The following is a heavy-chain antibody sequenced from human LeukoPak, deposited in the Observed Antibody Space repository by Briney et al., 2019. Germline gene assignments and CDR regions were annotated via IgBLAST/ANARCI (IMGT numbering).Heavy chain of an antibody. J-gene: IGHJ3*01. CDR2: INQSGST. V-gene: IGHV4-61*10. D-gene: IGHD2-21*02. CDR1: GASVSTTAYF. CDR3: ARAGAAYCGGDCYYRDDAFDL. Sequence: SQTLSLTCSVSGASVSTTAYFWNWIRQPAGKGLEWIGEINQSGSTNYSPSLKSRVTISGDTSKNQFSLKLTSVTAADTAVYYCARAGAAYCGGDCYYRDDAFDLWGQGTVVAVSS.